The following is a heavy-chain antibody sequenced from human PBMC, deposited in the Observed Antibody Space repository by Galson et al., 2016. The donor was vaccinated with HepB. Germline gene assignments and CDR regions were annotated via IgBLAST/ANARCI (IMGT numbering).Heavy chain of an antibody. CDR2: ISGGGDLT. Sequence: SLRLSCAASGFTLSNFAMSWVRQAPGKGLEWVSVISGGGDLTYYADSVKGRFTISRDNSKNTLYLQLNSLRAEDTAVYYCAKDHDLWSGYKYYFDYWGQGTLVTVSA. CDR3: AKDHDLWSGYKYYFDY. CDR1: GFTLSNFA. D-gene: IGHD3-3*01. J-gene: IGHJ4*02. V-gene: IGHV3-23*01.